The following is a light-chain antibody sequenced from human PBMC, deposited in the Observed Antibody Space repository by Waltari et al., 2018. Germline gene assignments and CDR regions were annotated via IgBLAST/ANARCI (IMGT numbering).Light chain of an antibody. CDR2: EVT. CDR1: SSDVGGYNY. J-gene: IGLJ1*01. CDR3: SSYTSRSISWV. Sequence: QSALTQPASVSGSPGQSITISCTGTSSDVGGYNYVSWYQQHPGKAPKLMIYEVTNRPSGISRRVSGSKSGNTASLTISGLQAEDEADYYCSSYTSRSISWVFGTGTKVTVL. V-gene: IGLV2-14*01.